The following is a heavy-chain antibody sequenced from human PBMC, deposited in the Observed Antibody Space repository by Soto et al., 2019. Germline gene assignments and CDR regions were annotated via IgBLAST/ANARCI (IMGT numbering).Heavy chain of an antibody. CDR2: IYAGGTS. CDR3: AREITSGWNAFDC. D-gene: IGHD6-19*01. CDR1: GFTVRTSY. Sequence: EVQLVESGGGVVQPGGSLRLSCAASGFTVRTSYMNWVRQSPGRGLEWLSVIYAGGTSYHADSVKGRFTISRDESRNTVYLQMNSLRAEDTAVEYCAREITSGWNAFDCWGQGTLVTVSS. J-gene: IGHJ4*02. V-gene: IGHV3-66*01.